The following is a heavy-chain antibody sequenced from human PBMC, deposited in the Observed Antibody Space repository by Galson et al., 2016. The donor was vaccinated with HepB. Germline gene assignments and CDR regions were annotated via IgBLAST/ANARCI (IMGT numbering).Heavy chain of an antibody. V-gene: IGHV5-10-1*01. CDR3: TRDYDSSGYYQNFDY. J-gene: IGHJ4*02. Sequence: SGAEVKKSGESLRISCKGSGYSFTSYWINWVRQMPGKGLEWMGRIAPSDSYTNYSPSFQGHVTISADKSISTAYLQWSSLKASDTAMYYCTRDYDSSGYYQNFDYWGQGTLVTVSS. D-gene: IGHD3-22*01. CDR1: GYSFTSYW. CDR2: IAPSDSYT.